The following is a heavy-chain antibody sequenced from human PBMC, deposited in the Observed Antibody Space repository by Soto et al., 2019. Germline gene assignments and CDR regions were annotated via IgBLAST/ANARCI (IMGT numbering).Heavy chain of an antibody. V-gene: IGHV5-51*01. D-gene: IGHD2-21*01. J-gene: IGHJ3*01. Sequence: EVQLVQSGAEVKKPGESLKISCKGSGYTFSNYWIAWVRQMPGKGLEWMEIIFPGDSDTTYSPSFQGQVSLSADRSTNTASLQWISLKASDTAIYFCARQAYCPGISCCANYAFVFWGQGTMVTVSS. CDR3: ARQAYCPGISCCANYAFVF. CDR1: GYTFSNYW. CDR2: IFPGDSDT.